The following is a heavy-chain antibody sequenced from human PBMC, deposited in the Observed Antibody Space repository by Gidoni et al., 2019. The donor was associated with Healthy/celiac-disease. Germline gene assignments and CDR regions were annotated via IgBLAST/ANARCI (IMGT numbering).Heavy chain of an antibody. CDR1: GYTFTSYD. CDR2: MNPNSGNT. J-gene: IGHJ5*02. V-gene: IGHV1-8*01. CDR3: ARGGCSSTSCYTSNWFDP. Sequence: QVQLVQSGAEVKKPGASVKVSCKASGYTFTSYDINWGRQATGQGLEWMGWMNPNSGNTGYAQKFQGRVTMTRNTSRSTAYMELSSLRSEDTAVYYCARGGCSSTSCYTSNWFDPWGQGTLVTVSS. D-gene: IGHD2-2*02.